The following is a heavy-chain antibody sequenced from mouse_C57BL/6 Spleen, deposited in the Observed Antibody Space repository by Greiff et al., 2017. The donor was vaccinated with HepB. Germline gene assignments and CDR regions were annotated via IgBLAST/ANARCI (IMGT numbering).Heavy chain of an antibody. J-gene: IGHJ2*01. CDR1: GYTFTSYW. CDR2: IDPSDSYT. V-gene: IGHV1-50*01. Sequence: QVQLQQPGAELVKPGASVKLSCKASGYTFTSYWMQWVKQRPGQGLEWIGEIDPSDSYTNYNQKFKGKATLTVDTSSSTAYMQLSSLTSEDSAVYYSARSTHFDYWGQGTTLTVSS. CDR3: ARSTHFDY.